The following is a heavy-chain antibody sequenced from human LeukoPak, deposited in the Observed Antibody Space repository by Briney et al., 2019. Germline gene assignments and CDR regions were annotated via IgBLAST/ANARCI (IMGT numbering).Heavy chain of an antibody. J-gene: IGHJ6*03. CDR2: IYYSGST. Sequence: SETLPLTCTLSGGSISIYYWSWIRQPPGKRLEWIGYIYYSGSTNYNPSLKSRVTISVDTSKNQFSLKLSSVTAADTAVYYCARVSTSPHYYYYMDVWGKGTTVTVSS. V-gene: IGHV4-59*01. CDR1: GGSISIYY. CDR3: ARVSTSPHYYYYMDV. D-gene: IGHD2-2*01.